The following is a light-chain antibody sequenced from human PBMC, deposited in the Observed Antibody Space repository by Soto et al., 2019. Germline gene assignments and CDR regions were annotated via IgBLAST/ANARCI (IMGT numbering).Light chain of an antibody. CDR3: QSSDTTVV. V-gene: IGLV6-57*04. CDR1: SGSIASNY. J-gene: IGLJ3*02. Sequence: NFMLTQPHSVSESPGKTVTISCTRSSGSIASNYVQWYQQRPGSAPTLVIFDNTYRPSGVPDRFSGSVDSSSNSAALTISGLRIEDEADYYCQSSDTTVVFGGGTQLTVL. CDR2: DNT.